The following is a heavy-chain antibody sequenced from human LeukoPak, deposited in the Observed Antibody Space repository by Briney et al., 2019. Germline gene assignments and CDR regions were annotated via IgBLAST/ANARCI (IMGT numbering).Heavy chain of an antibody. CDR1: GFTFSNAW. D-gene: IGHD5-18*01. Sequence: GGSLRLSCAASGFTFSNAWTSWVRQAPGKGLEVVGRIKSKTDGGTTDYAAPVKGRFTISRDESKNTLYLQMNSLKTEDTAVYYCATEGYSYGYSFDYWGQGTLVTVSS. CDR3: ATEGYSYGYSFDY. CDR2: IKSKTDGGTT. V-gene: IGHV3-15*01. J-gene: IGHJ4*02.